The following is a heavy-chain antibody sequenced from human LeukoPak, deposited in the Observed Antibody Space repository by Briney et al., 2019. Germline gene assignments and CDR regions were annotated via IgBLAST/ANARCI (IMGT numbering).Heavy chain of an antibody. Sequence: GGSLRLSCAASGFTFSSYGMHWVRQAPGKGLEWVAFIRYDGSNKYYADSVKGRFTISRDNSKNTLYLQMNSLRAEDTAVYYCAKDPLAVADGLDYWGQGTLVTVSS. CDR3: AKDPLAVADGLDY. J-gene: IGHJ4*02. D-gene: IGHD6-19*01. CDR1: GFTFSSYG. CDR2: IRYDGSNK. V-gene: IGHV3-30*02.